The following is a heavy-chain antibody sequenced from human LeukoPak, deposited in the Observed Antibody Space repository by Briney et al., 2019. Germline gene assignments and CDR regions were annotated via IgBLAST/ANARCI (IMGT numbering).Heavy chain of an antibody. CDR1: GFTFRTYW. CDR3: GRDLGGRSGY. V-gene: IGHV3-74*01. J-gene: IGHJ4*02. Sequence: GGSLRLSCAVSGFTFRTYWMHWVRQVPGEGLVWVSRIYEDGSITNYADSVKGRFSISRDNAKNTLYLQMNSLRAEDTAVYYCGRDLGGRSGYWGQGTLVTVSS. CDR2: IYEDGSIT. D-gene: IGHD1-26*01.